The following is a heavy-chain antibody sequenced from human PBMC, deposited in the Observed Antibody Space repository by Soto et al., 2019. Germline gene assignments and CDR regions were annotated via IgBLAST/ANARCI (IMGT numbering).Heavy chain of an antibody. Sequence: EVQLLESGGGLVQPGGSLRLSCAASGFTFSSYAMSWVRQAPGKGLEWVSAISGSGGSTYYADSVKGRFTISRDNSKNTLYLQMNSLRAEDTAVYYCAKDRRIAGVPRPAYDYWGQGTLVTVSS. D-gene: IGHD2-2*01. V-gene: IGHV3-23*01. CDR1: GFTFSSYA. J-gene: IGHJ4*02. CDR2: ISGSGGST. CDR3: AKDRRIAGVPRPAYDY.